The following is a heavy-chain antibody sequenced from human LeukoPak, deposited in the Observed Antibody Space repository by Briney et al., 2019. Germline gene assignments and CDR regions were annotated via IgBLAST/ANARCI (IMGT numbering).Heavy chain of an antibody. CDR3: ARTPDVTRWLQPFDY. J-gene: IGHJ4*02. CDR1: GGSISSYY. Sequence: PPETLSLTCTVSGGSISSYYWSWIRQPPGKGLEWIGYIYYSGSTNYNPSLKSRVTISVDTSKNQFSLRLSSVTAADTAFYYCARTPDVTRWLQPFDYWGQGILVTVSS. CDR2: IYYSGST. V-gene: IGHV4-59*01. D-gene: IGHD5-24*01.